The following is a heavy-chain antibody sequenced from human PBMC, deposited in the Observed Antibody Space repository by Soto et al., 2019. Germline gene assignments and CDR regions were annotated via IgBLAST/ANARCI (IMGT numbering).Heavy chain of an antibody. CDR3: VRDRAMDSSGHWFDT. Sequence: SETLSLACTVSGRSVSSGGYYWTWIRQHPGRGLEWIGYIYHIGSPYYNPSLESRVTISLDTSKNQFSLNLTSVTAADTAIYYCVRDRAMDSSGHWFDTWGQGTLVTVSS. CDR2: IYHIGSP. J-gene: IGHJ5*02. D-gene: IGHD6-19*01. CDR1: GRSVSSGGYY. V-gene: IGHV4-31*03.